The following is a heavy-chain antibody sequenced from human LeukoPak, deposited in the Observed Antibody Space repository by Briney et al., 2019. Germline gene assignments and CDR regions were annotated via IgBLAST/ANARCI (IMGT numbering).Heavy chain of an antibody. CDR2: ISSSSSYI. V-gene: IGHV3-21*01. CDR3: ARDLGDYSSIPNDY. Sequence: GGSLRLSCAASGFTFSTFAMIWVRQPPGKGLEWVSSISSSSSYIYYADSVKGRFTISRDNAKNSLYLQMNSLRAEDTAVYYCARDLGDYSSIPNDYWGQGTLVTVSS. CDR1: GFTFSTFA. J-gene: IGHJ4*02. D-gene: IGHD6-13*01.